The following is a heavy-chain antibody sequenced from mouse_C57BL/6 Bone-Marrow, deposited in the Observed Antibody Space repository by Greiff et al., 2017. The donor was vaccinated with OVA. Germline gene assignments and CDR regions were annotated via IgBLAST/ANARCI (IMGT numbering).Heavy chain of an antibody. CDR3: SRGAC. CDR1: GYAFSNYW. CDR2: IYPGDGDI. J-gene: IGHJ2*01. Sequence: VKLVESGAELVKPGASVKISCKASGYAFSNYWMNWVKQRPGKGLEWIGQIYPGDGDINYNGKFKGKATLTADKSSSTAYMQVRSLTSEDSAVCFSSRGACWGRGHALTVTA. V-gene: IGHV1-80*01.